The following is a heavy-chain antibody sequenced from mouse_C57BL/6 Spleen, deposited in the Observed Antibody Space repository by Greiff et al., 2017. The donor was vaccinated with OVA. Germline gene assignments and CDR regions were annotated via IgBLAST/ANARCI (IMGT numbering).Heavy chain of an antibody. J-gene: IGHJ2*01. D-gene: IGHD1-1*01. V-gene: IGHV1-15*01. CDR2: IDPETGGT. Sequence: VQLQQSGAELVRPGASVTLSCKASGYTFTDYEMHWVKQTPVHGLEWIGAIDPETGGTAYNQKFKGKAILTADKSSSTAYMELRSLTSEDSAVYYCTRGVITTVVVPCDYWGQGTTLTVSS. CDR1: GYTFTDYE. CDR3: TRGVITTVVVPCDY.